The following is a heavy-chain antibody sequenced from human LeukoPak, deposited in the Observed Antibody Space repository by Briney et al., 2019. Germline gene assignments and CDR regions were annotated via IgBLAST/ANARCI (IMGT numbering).Heavy chain of an antibody. V-gene: IGHV4-34*01. Sequence: SETLSLTCAVYGGSFSGYYWSWIRQPPGRGLEWIGEINHSGSTNYNPSLKSRVTISVDTSKNQFSLKLSSVTAADTAVYYCARGSGFDPWGQGTLVTVSS. CDR3: ARGSGFDP. CDR1: GGSFSGYY. CDR2: INHSGST. J-gene: IGHJ5*02.